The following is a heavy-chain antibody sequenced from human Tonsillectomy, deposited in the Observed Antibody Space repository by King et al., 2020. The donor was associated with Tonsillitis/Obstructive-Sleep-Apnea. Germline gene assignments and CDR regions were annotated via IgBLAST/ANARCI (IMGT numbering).Heavy chain of an antibody. CDR2: ISSSGSSI. J-gene: IGHJ4*02. CDR3: AREYLEHAEGLDY. D-gene: IGHD1/OR15-1a*01. V-gene: IGHV3-48*03. Sequence: VQLVESGGGLVQPGGSLRLSCAASGFIFSSYEMNWVRQAPGKGLEWVSYISSSGSSIYYSDSVKGRFTISRDNAKRSLYLQMNSLRAEDTAVYYCAREYLEHAEGLDYWGQGTLVIVSS. CDR1: GFIFSSYE.